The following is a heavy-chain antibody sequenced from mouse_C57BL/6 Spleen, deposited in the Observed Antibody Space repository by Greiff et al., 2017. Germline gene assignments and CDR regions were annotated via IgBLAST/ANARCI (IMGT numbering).Heavy chain of an antibody. CDR2: IYPRDGST. CDR1: GYTFTSYD. Sequence: VQRVESGPELVKPGASVKLSCKASGYTFTSYDINWVKQRPGQGLEWIGWIYPRDGSTKYNEKFKGKATLTVDTSSSTAYMELHSLTSEDSAVYFWAREGGGFAYWGQGTLVTVSA. CDR3: AREGGGFAY. J-gene: IGHJ3*01. V-gene: IGHV1-85*01.